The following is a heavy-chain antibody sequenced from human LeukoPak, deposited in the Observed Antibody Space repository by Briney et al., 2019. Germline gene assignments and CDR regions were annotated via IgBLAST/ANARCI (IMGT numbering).Heavy chain of an antibody. V-gene: IGHV3-21*01. D-gene: IGHD4-17*01. CDR2: ISSTSIYK. Sequence: GGSLRLSCAASGFTFSSYSMNWVRQAPGKGLEWVSSISSTSIYKYYADSVKGRFTISRDNAKDSLFLQMNSLRAEDTAVYYCARDSHYGDYYHYYYGMDVWGQGTTVTVSS. CDR1: GFTFSSYS. J-gene: IGHJ6*02. CDR3: ARDSHYGDYYHYYYGMDV.